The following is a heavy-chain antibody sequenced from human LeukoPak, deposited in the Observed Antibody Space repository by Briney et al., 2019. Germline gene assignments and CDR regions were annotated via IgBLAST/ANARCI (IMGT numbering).Heavy chain of an antibody. CDR2: IYHSGST. V-gene: IGHV4-4*02. Sequence: SGTLSLTCAVSGDSMSSTKWWSWVRPPPGRGLEWIGEIYHSGSTNYNPSLKSRVTMSVDRSKNQVSLNLSSVTAADTAVYYCATSTIMNEYCFASWAQGTLVTVSS. J-gene: IGHJ4*02. CDR1: GDSMSSTKW. CDR3: ATSTIMNEYCFAS. D-gene: IGHD1-1*01.